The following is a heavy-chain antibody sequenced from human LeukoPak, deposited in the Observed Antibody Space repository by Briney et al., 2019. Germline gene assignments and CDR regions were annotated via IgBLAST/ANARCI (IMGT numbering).Heavy chain of an antibody. Sequence: SETLSLTCAVYGGSFSGYYWSWIRQPPGKGLEWIGEINHSGSTNYNPSLKSRVTILVDTSKNQFSLKLSSVTAADTAVYYCARGDSPNYYDSSGSFPYWGQGTLVTVSS. CDR2: INHSGST. CDR3: ARGDSPNYYDSSGSFPY. V-gene: IGHV4-34*01. D-gene: IGHD3-22*01. J-gene: IGHJ4*02. CDR1: GGSFSGYY.